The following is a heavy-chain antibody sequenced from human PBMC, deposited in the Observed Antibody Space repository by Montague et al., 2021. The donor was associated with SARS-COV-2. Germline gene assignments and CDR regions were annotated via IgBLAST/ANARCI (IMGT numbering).Heavy chain of an antibody. CDR2: IKSKTDSGTT. D-gene: IGHD6-19*01. CDR3: TTAIAVAGTGRYHYYYGMDV. V-gene: IGHV3-15*01. CDR1: GFTFSNAW. Sequence: SLRLSCAASGFTFSNAWMSWVRQAPGKGLEWVGRIKSKTDSGTTDYAAPVKGRFTISRDDSKNTLYLQMTSLKTEDTAVYYCTTAIAVAGTGRYHYYYGMDVWGQGTTVTVS. J-gene: IGHJ6*02.